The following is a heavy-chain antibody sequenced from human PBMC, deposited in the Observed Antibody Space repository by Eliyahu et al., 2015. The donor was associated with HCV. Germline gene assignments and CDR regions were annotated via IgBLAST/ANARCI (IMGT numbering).Heavy chain of an antibody. Sequence: QVTLRESGPALVKPTQTLTLTCTFSGFSLSTSGMCVSWIRQPPGKALEWLARIDWDDDKYYSTSLKTRLTVSKDTSKNQVVLTMTNMDPVDTATYYCARIIPHYYETSGPSGAFDVWGRGTMVTVSS. V-gene: IGHV2-70*15. CDR3: ARIIPHYYETSGPSGAFDV. J-gene: IGHJ3*01. CDR2: IDWDDDK. D-gene: IGHD3-22*01. CDR1: GFSLSTSGMC.